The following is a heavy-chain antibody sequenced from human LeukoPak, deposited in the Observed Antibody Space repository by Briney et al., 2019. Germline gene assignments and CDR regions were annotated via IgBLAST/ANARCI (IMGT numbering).Heavy chain of an antibody. Sequence: SETLSLTCTVSGGSISSTTYYWGWIRRAPGKGLEWLGSIYYSGSTYYNPSLPSLKSRVTISVDTSKNQFSLKLSSVTAADTAVYYCARHVPEVGGGYYYMDVWGKGTTVTVSS. D-gene: IGHD3-10*02. J-gene: IGHJ6*03. CDR1: GGSISSTTYY. CDR2: IYYSGST. V-gene: IGHV4-39*01. CDR3: ARHVPEVGGGYYYMDV.